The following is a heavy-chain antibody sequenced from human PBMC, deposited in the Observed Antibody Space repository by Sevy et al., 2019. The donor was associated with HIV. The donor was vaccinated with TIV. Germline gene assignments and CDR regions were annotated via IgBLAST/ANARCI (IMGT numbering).Heavy chain of an antibody. D-gene: IGHD2-8*01. CDR1: GGTLTNYA. CDR2: IVPVFGTS. Sequence: ASVKVSCKASGGTLTNYAISWVRQAPGQGLEWMGEIVPVFGTSHHARSFQDRVTLTADESTSTAYMELRSLRSEDTAVYYCTSGADCSNGVCYPRGFDPWGQGTLVTVSS. CDR3: TSGADCSNGVCYPRGFDP. J-gene: IGHJ5*02. V-gene: IGHV1-69*13.